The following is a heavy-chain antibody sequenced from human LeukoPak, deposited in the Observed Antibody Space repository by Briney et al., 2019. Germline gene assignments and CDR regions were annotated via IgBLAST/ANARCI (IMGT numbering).Heavy chain of an antibody. CDR2: VFYSGTT. J-gene: IGHJ4*02. Sequence: SETLSLTCTVSGVSINGYYWSWIRPPPGKGLEWIGYVFYSGTTHYNPSLKSRVTISADTSKNQFSLKLTSVTAADTAVYFCARHVPTPYYGTSGPFDYWGQGTLVTVSS. D-gene: IGHD3-22*01. V-gene: IGHV4-59*08. CDR1: GVSINGYY. CDR3: ARHVPTPYYGTSGPFDY.